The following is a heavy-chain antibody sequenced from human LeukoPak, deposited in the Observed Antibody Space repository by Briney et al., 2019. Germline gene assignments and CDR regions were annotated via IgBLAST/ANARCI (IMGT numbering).Heavy chain of an antibody. CDR2: INHSGST. Sequence: PSETLSLTCAVYGGSFSGYYWSWIRQPPGKGLEWIGEINHSGSTNYNPSLKSRVTISVDTSKNQFSLKLSSVTAADTAVYYCARDFTMVRGVKSFSWFDPWGQGTLVTVSS. CDR3: ARDFTMVRGVKSFSWFDP. D-gene: IGHD3-10*01. CDR1: GGSFSGYY. J-gene: IGHJ5*02. V-gene: IGHV4-34*01.